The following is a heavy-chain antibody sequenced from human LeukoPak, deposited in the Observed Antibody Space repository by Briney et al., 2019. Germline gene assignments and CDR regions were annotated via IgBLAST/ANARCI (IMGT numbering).Heavy chain of an antibody. CDR2: IKSKTDGGTT. CDR1: GFTFSNAW. D-gene: IGHD2-21*02. J-gene: IGHJ4*02. Sequence: GGSLRLSCAASGFTFSNAWMSWVRQAPGKGLEWVGRIKSKTDGGTTDYAAPVKGRFTISRDDSKNTLYLQMNSLKTEDTAVYYCTTGLVVVTAIGNYWGQGTLVTVSS. CDR3: TTGLVVVTAIGNY. V-gene: IGHV3-15*01.